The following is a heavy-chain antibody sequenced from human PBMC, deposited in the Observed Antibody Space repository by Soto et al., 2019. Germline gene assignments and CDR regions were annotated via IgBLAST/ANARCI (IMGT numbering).Heavy chain of an antibody. Sequence: ASVKVSCKASGYTFTSYYINWVRQATGQGLEWMGWMNPNSGNTGYAQKFQGRVTMTRNTSISTAYMELSSLRSEDTAVYYCARVLDSGSYYYYYYGMDVWGQGTTVTAP. D-gene: IGHD1-26*01. CDR2: MNPNSGNT. CDR1: GYTFTSYY. CDR3: ARVLDSGSYYYYYYGMDV. V-gene: IGHV1-8*01. J-gene: IGHJ6*02.